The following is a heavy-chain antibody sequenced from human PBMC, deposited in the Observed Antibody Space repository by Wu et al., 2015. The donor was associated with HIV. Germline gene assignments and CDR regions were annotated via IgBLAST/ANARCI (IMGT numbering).Heavy chain of an antibody. J-gene: IGHJ4*02. Sequence: QVQLVQSGPEVKKPGSSVRVSCKASGGTFSSYAFSWVRQAPGQGLEWMGGIIPISGTADYAQKFQGRITITADESTRTTYMHLSSLRSEDTAVYYCASHGSYGDFDYWGQGTLVTVSS. CDR1: GGTFSSYA. D-gene: IGHD4-17*01. V-gene: IGHV1-69*12. CDR2: IIPISGTA. CDR3: ASHGSYGDFDY.